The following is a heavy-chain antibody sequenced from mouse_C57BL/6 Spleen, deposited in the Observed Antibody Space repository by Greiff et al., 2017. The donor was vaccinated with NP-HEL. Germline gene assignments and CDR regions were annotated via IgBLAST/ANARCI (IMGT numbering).Heavy chain of an antibody. CDR3: ARYYGSTPFDY. V-gene: IGHV1-64*01. Sequence: VQLQQSGAELVKPGASVKLSCKASGYTFTSYWMHWVKQRPGQGLEWIGMIHPNSGSTNYNEKFKGKATLTADKSSSTAYMELRSLTSEDSAVYFCARYYGSTPFDYWGQGTTLTVSS. J-gene: IGHJ2*01. CDR2: IHPNSGST. CDR1: GYTFTSYW. D-gene: IGHD1-1*01.